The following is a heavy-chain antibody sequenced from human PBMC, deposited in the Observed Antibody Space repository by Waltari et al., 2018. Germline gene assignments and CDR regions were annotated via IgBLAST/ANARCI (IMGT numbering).Heavy chain of an antibody. CDR1: GGSISSGYY. D-gene: IGHD1-26*01. CDR2: IYHSGST. Sequence: QVQLQESGPGLVKPSGTLSLTCAVSGGSISSGYYWGWIRQPPGKGLEWIGSIYHSGSTYYNPSLKSRVTISVDTSKNQFSLKLSSVTAADTAVYYCARPRIVGATFAFDIWGQGTMVTVSS. CDR3: ARPRIVGATFAFDI. J-gene: IGHJ3*02. V-gene: IGHV4-38-2*01.